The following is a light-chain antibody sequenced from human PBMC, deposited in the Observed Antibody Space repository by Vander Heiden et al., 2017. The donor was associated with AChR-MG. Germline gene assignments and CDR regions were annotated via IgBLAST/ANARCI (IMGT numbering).Light chain of an antibody. Sequence: LLLTQSPSASASLGASLKLTCTLSSGHHNCVVEWHQQQAAKGPRCLMKLNSDGSHTKGDGTPDRFSGSSSGAERYLHISSLQCEDEADYYCQTGGTGPVEVFGAGTKLTVL. CDR2: LNSDGSH. CDR3: QTGGTGPVEV. J-gene: IGLJ2*01. V-gene: IGLV4-69*01. CDR1: SGHHNCV.